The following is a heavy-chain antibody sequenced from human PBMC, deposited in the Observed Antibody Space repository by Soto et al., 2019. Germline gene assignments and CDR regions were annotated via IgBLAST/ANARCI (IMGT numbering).Heavy chain of an antibody. J-gene: IGHJ4*02. V-gene: IGHV4-31*03. D-gene: IGHD2-2*01. Sequence: SETLSLTCTVSGGSISSGGYYWSWIRQHPGKGLEWIGYIYYSGSTYYNPSLKSRVTISVDTSKNQFSLKLSSVTAADTAVYYCARVIVVVPAALYYFDYWGQGTLVTVSS. CDR3: ARVIVVVPAALYYFDY. CDR1: GGSISSGGYY. CDR2: IYYSGST.